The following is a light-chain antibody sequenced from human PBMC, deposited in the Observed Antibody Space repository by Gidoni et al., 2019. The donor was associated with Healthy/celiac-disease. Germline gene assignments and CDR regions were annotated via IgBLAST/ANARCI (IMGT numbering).Light chain of an antibody. CDR3: SSYTSSSSSYV. J-gene: IGLJ1*01. Sequence: QSALTQPASVSGSPGQSITISCTGTSRDVGGYNYVSWYQQHPGKAPKLMIYEVSNRPPGVSNRFSGSKSGNTASLTISGLQAEDEADYYCSSYTSSSSSYVFGTGTKVTVL. V-gene: IGLV2-14*01. CDR1: SRDVGGYNY. CDR2: EVS.